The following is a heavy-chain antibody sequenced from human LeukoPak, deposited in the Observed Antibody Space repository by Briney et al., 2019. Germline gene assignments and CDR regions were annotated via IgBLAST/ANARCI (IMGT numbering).Heavy chain of an antibody. CDR1: GYTFTSYD. V-gene: IGHV1-8*01. CDR3: ARGLAPYYYYCMDV. Sequence: GASVKVSCKASGYTFTSYDINWVRQAPGQGLEWMGWMNPNSGNTGYAQKFQGRVTMTRNTSISTAYMELSSLRSEDTAVYYCARGLAPYYYYCMDVWGKGTTVTVSS. J-gene: IGHJ6*03. CDR2: MNPNSGNT.